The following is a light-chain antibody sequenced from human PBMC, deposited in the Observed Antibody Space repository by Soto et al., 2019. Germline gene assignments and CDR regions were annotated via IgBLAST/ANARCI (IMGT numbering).Light chain of an antibody. Sequence: QSVLTQPPSASGTPGQRVTISCSGSSSNIGSNTVNWYQQLPGTAPKLLIYSNNQRPSGVPDRFSGYKSGTSASLAISGLQSEDEADYYCAEWDDSLNGYVFGTGTKVTVL. CDR1: SSNIGSNT. V-gene: IGLV1-44*01. CDR2: SNN. CDR3: AEWDDSLNGYV. J-gene: IGLJ1*01.